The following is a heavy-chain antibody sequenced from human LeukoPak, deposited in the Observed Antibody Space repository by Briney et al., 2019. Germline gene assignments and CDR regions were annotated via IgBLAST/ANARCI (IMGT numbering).Heavy chain of an antibody. V-gene: IGHV4-34*01. Sequence: PSETLSLTCAVYGGSFSGYYWSWIRQPPGKGLEWIGEINHSGSTNYNPSLKSRVTISVDTPKNQFSLKLSSVTAADTAVYYCARGDPIVVVPAAPGLDYWGQGTLVTVSS. J-gene: IGHJ4*02. CDR3: ARGDPIVVVPAAPGLDY. CDR2: INHSGST. D-gene: IGHD2-2*01. CDR1: GGSFSGYY.